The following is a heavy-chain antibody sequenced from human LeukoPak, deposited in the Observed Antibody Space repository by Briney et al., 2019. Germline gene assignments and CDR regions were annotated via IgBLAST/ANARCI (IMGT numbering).Heavy chain of an antibody. D-gene: IGHD3-10*01. Sequence: ASVKVSCKVSGYTLTELSMHWVRQAPGKGLEWMGGFDPEDGETIYAQKFQGRVTMTEDTSTDTAYMELSSLRSEDTAVYYCARDAVRGFGELLYPDYFDYWGQGTLVTVSS. J-gene: IGHJ4*02. V-gene: IGHV1-24*01. CDR3: ARDAVRGFGELLYPDYFDY. CDR1: GYTLTELS. CDR2: FDPEDGET.